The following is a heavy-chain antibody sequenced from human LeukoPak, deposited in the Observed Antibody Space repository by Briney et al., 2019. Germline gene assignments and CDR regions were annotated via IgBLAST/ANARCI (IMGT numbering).Heavy chain of an antibody. Sequence: PGGSLRLSCGASGFTFSNYGMLWVRQAPGEGLGWVSFIRYDGNNKLYADSVKGRFTISRDNSKNTLYLHINSLRVEDTALYYCVKDNPLDYWGQGTLVIVSS. CDR3: VKDNPLDY. CDR1: GFTFSNYG. D-gene: IGHD1-14*01. V-gene: IGHV3-30*02. J-gene: IGHJ4*02. CDR2: IRYDGNNK.